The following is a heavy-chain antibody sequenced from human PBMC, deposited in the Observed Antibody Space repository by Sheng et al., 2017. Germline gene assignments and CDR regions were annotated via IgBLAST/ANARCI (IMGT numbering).Heavy chain of an antibody. CDR2: ISAYNGNT. CDR3: ARDRARKLEGYSSSWIFDY. CDR1: GYTFTSYG. Sequence: QVQLVQSGAEVKKPGASVKVSCKASGYTFTSYGISWVRQAPGQGLEWMGWISAYNGNTNYAQKLQGRVTMTTDTSTSTAYMELRSLRSDDTAVYYCARDRARKLEGYSSSWIFDYWGQGTLVTVSS. V-gene: IGHV1-18*01. J-gene: IGHJ4*02. D-gene: IGHD6-13*01.